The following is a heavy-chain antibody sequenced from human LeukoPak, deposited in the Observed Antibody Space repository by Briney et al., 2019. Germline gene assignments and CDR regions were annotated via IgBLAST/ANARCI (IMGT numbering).Heavy chain of an antibody. CDR2: ISAYNGNT. J-gene: IGHJ4*02. CDR3: ARHSMVRGVIPLYYFDY. V-gene: IGHV1-18*01. D-gene: IGHD3-10*01. CDR1: GGTFSSYA. Sequence: ASVKVSCKASGGTFSSYAISWVRQAPGQGLEWMGWISAYNGNTNYAQKLQGRVTMTTDTSTSTAYMELRSLRSDDTAVYYCARHSMVRGVIPLYYFDYWGQGTLVTVSS.